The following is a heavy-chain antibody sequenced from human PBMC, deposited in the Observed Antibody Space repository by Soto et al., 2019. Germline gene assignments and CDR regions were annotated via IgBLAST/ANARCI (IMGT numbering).Heavy chain of an antibody. J-gene: IGHJ4*02. CDR2: IRTKTDGGTT. CDR1: GFTFSTAW. CDR3: TRGLSSAD. Sequence: EMQLVESGGGLVKPGGSLRLSCAASGFTFSTAWMNWVRQAPGKGLEWVGRIRTKTDGGTTDYTAAVEGRFTISRDDPNNTLYLQMSSLKTDDTAVYYCTRGLSSADWGQGTLVTVSS. D-gene: IGHD6-19*01. V-gene: IGHV3-15*07.